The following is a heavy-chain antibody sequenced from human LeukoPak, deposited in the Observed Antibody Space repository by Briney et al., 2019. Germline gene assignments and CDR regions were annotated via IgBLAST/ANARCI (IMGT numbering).Heavy chain of an antibody. J-gene: IGHJ4*02. CDR2: INRDGSGT. D-gene: IGHD3-10*01. CDR1: GFTFTNYL. V-gene: IGHV3-74*01. CDR3: VSDRGGRSGGDY. Sequence: PGGSLRLSCAGSGFTFTNYLMHWIRQVPGKGLMWVSRINRDGSGTNYADSVKGRFTISRDNAKNTVYLQMNSLRPEDTAIYYCVSDRGGRSGGDYWGQGTLVTVSS.